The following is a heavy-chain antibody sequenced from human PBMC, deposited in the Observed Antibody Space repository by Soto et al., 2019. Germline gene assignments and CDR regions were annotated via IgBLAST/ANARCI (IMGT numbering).Heavy chain of an antibody. CDR3: ARAPGLLWFGEFDY. J-gene: IGHJ4*02. CDR2: IWYDGSNK. Sequence: GGSLRLSCAASGVIFNSYNMNWVRQAPGKGLEWVAVIWYDGSNKYYADSVKGRFTISRDNSKNTLYLQMNSLRAEDTAVYYCARAPGLLWFGEFDYWGQGTLVTVSS. D-gene: IGHD3-10*01. V-gene: IGHV3-33*08. CDR1: GVIFNSYN.